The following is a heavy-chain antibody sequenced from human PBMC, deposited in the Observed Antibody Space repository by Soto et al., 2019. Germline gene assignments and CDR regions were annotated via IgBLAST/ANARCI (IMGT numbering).Heavy chain of an antibody. CDR2: IYTGGNT. CDR3: AREGDDRHFFFDS. D-gene: IGHD3-3*02. V-gene: IGHV4-4*07. J-gene: IGHJ4*02. CDR1: GRSMISYY. Sequence: QLQESGPGLVKPSETLSLTCNVSGRSMISYYWSWIRQPAGKGLEWIGRIYTGGNTNYNPSLKSRVTMSVDTSKSQFSLSLTSVTAADTAVYYCAREGDDRHFFFDSWGRGTLVTVSS.